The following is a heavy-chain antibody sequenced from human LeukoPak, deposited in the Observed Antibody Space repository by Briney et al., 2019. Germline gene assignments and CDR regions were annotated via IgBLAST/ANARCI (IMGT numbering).Heavy chain of an antibody. Sequence: GESLKISCKVSGYIFSNYWIVWVRQMPGKGLEWTGIIYPGDSETRYSPSFQGRVTISVDKSISTAYLQWSSLKASDTAMYYCARRGDGYSLDSWGRGTLVTVSS. D-gene: IGHD5-24*01. J-gene: IGHJ4*02. CDR2: IYPGDSET. V-gene: IGHV5-51*01. CDR1: GYIFSNYW. CDR3: ARRGDGYSLDS.